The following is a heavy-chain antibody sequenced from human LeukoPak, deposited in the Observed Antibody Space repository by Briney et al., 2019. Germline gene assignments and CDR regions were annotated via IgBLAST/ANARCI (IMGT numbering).Heavy chain of an antibody. CDR2: IYYSGST. CDR3: ATLGYCSGGSCYPDWFDP. J-gene: IGHJ5*02. V-gene: IGHV4-31*03. Sequence: SQTPSLTCTVSGGSISSGGYYWSWIRQHPGKGLEWIGYIYYSGSTYYNPSLKSRVTISVDTSKNQFSLKLSSVTAADTAVYYCATLGYCSGGSCYPDWFDPWGQGTLVTVSS. CDR1: GGSISSGGYY. D-gene: IGHD2-15*01.